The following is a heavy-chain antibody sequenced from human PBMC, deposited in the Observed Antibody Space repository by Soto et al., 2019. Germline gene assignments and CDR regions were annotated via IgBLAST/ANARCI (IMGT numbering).Heavy chain of an antibody. CDR2: INAGNDNT. Sequence: ASVKVSCKASGYTFTRYAMHWVRQAPGQRLEWMGWINAGNDNTKYSQKYQGRVTITRDTSASTAYMELSSLRSEDTAVYYCARGVGGIYYDFDWFDPWGQGTLVTVSS. CDR1: GYTFTRYA. V-gene: IGHV1-3*01. J-gene: IGHJ5*02. CDR3: ARGVGGIYYDFDWFDP. D-gene: IGHD3-22*01.